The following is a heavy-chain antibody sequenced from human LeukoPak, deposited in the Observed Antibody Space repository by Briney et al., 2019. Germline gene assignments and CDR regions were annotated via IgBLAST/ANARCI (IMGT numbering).Heavy chain of an antibody. J-gene: IGHJ3*02. CDR1: GFTVSSNF. V-gene: IGHV3-66*01. CDR3: ARGGVVVAAIDAFDI. Sequence: GGSLRLSCAASGFTVSSNFMSWVRQAPGKGLEWVSLIYSVGSTYYADSVKGGFTISRDISKNTLFLQLNSLRAEDTAVYYCARGGVVVAAIDAFDIWGQGTLVTVSS. CDR2: IYSVGST. D-gene: IGHD2-15*01.